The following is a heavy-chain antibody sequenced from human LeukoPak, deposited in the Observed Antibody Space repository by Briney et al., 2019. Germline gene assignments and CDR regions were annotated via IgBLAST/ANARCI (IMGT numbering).Heavy chain of an antibody. CDR2: VSGYNGNT. CDR3: ARGDWFDP. CDR1: GYTFTSYD. J-gene: IGHJ5*02. V-gene: IGHV1-18*01. D-gene: IGHD2-21*01. Sequence: ASVKVSCEASGYTFTSYDINWVRQAPGQGLEWMGWVSGYNGNTNYAQKFEGRVAMTTDTSSSTAYMELRSLRSDDTAIYYCARGDWFDPWGQGTLVTVSS.